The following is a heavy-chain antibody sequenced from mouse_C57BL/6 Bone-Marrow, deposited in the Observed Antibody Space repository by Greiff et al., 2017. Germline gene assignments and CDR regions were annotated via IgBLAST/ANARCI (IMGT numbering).Heavy chain of an antibody. CDR1: GFTFSDFY. D-gene: IGHD2-1*01. V-gene: IGHV7-1*01. Sequence: EVKLVESGGGLVQSGRSLRLSCATSGFTFSDFYMEWVRQAPGKGLEWIAASRNKANDYTTEYSASVKGRFIVSRDTSQSILYLQMNALRAEDTAIYYCARDDYGKDYAMDYWGQGTSVTVSS. J-gene: IGHJ4*01. CDR2: SRNKANDYTT. CDR3: ARDDYGKDYAMDY.